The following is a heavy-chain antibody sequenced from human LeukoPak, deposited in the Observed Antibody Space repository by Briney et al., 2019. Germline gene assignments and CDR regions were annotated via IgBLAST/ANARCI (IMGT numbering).Heavy chain of an antibody. J-gene: IGHJ5*02. D-gene: IGHD4-17*01. CDR1: GFTFSTFA. V-gene: IGHV3-21*01. CDR2: ISYSGNSV. CDR3: AGDNIENGDLDYLDP. Sequence: PRGSLRLSCAASGFTFSTFAMIWVRQPPGKGLEWVSFISYSGNSVYYADSVKGRFTISRDNAKNSLYLQMNSLRAEDTAVYYCAGDNIENGDLDYLDPWGQGTLVTVSS.